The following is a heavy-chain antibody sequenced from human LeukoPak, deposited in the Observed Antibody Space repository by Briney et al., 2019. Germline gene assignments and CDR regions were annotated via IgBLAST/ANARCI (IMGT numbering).Heavy chain of an antibody. CDR3: AKSFYYDNSGYYFPFDY. D-gene: IGHD3-22*01. V-gene: IGHV3-23*01. CDR2: ITGSGGST. J-gene: IGHJ4*02. CDR1: GFTISRYA. Sequence: PGGSLRLSCLASGFTISRYAMSWVRQSPGKGLEWVSAITGSGGSTFHADSVKGRFTIYRDTSKITVYMQMNSLRADDTALYYCAKSFYYDNSGYYFPFDYWGQGTLVTVSS.